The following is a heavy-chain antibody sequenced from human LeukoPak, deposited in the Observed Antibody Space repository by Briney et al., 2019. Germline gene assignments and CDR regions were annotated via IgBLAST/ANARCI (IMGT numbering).Heavy chain of an antibody. J-gene: IGHJ3*02. Sequence: PSETLSLTCTVSGGSISSGGYYWSWIRQPPGKGLEWIGYIYHSGSTYYNPSLKSRVTISVDRSKNQFSLKLSSVTAADTAVYYCASSDIVVVPPAFDIWGQGTMVTVSS. CDR2: IYHSGST. D-gene: IGHD2-2*01. CDR3: ASSDIVVVPPAFDI. V-gene: IGHV4-30-2*01. CDR1: GGSISSGGYY.